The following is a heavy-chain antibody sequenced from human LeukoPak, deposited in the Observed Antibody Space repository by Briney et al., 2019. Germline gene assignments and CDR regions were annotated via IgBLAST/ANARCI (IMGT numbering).Heavy chain of an antibody. V-gene: IGHV1-18*01. D-gene: IGHD6-6*01. CDR3: ARDQIAARVDYLREIYYYYYYGMDV. Sequence: ASVKVSCKASGYTFTSYGISWVRQAPGQGLEWMGWISAYNGNTNYAQKLQARVTMTTDTSTSTAYMELRSLRSDDTAVYYCARDQIAARVDYLREIYYYYYYGMDVWGQGTTVTVSS. CDR2: ISAYNGNT. J-gene: IGHJ6*02. CDR1: GYTFTSYG.